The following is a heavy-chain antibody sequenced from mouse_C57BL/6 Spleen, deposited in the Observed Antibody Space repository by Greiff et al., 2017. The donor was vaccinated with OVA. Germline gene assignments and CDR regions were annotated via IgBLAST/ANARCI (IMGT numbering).Heavy chain of an antibody. V-gene: IGHV1-82*01. CDR1: GYAFSSSW. J-gene: IGHJ2*01. D-gene: IGHD1-1*01. CDR2: IYPGDGDT. Sequence: VQLQQSGPELVKPGASVKTSCKASGYAFSSSWMNWVKQRPGKGLEWIGRIYPGDGDTNYNGKFKGKATLTADKSSSTAYMQLSSLTSEDSAVYFCAILLHYYFDYWGQGTTLTVSS. CDR3: AILLHYYFDY.